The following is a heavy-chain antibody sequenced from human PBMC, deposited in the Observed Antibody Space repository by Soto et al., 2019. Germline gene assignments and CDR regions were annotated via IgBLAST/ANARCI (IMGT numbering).Heavy chain of an antibody. CDR2: IKSKTDGGTT. CDR1: GFTFSNAW. D-gene: IGHD3-10*01. V-gene: IGHV3-15*01. J-gene: IGHJ4*02. CDR3: TTDHPDVLLWFGERAQIDH. Sequence: GGSLRLSCAASGFTFSNAWMSWVRQAPGKGLEWVGRIKSKTDGGTTDYAAPVKGRFTISRDDSKNTLYLQMNSLKTEDTAVYYCTTDHPDVLLWFGERAQIDHWGQGTLVTVSS.